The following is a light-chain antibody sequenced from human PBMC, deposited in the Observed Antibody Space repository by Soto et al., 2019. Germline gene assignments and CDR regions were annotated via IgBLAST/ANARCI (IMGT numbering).Light chain of an antibody. CDR1: QSVGAN. Sequence: EIVMTQSPATLSVSPGERATLSCRASQSVGANLAWYQQKPGQAPRILIYGASTRATGIPARFSGSGSGTEFTLTISTLQSEDFAVYYCQQYNKWPPITFG. CDR3: QQYNKWPPIT. V-gene: IGKV3-15*01. CDR2: GAS. J-gene: IGKJ5*01.